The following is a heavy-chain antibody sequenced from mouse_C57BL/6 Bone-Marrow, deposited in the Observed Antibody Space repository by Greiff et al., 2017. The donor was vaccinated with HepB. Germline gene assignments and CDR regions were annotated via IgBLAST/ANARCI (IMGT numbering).Heavy chain of an antibody. CDR3: TRRGGLSFDY. J-gene: IGHJ2*01. CDR1: GYTFTDYE. Sequence: QVQLQQSGAELVRPGASVTLSCKASGYTFTDYEMHWVKQTPVHGLEWIGAIDPETGGTAYNQKFKGKAILTADKSSSTAYMELRSLTSEDSAVYYCTRRGGLSFDYWGQGTTLTVSS. V-gene: IGHV1-15*01. CDR2: IDPETGGT. D-gene: IGHD2-4*01.